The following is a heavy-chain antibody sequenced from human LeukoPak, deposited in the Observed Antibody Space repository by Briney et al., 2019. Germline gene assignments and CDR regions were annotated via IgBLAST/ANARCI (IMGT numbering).Heavy chain of an antibody. Sequence: ASVKVPCKASGYTFARYGFSWVRQAPGQGLEWMGWISPYNGNSEYAQNLQGRVTMTTDTSTSTAYMELRSLRSDDTAVYYCARDLHSSGWYYFDYWGQGTLVTVPS. CDR2: ISPYNGNS. CDR1: GYTFARYG. CDR3: ARDLHSSGWYYFDY. D-gene: IGHD6-19*01. V-gene: IGHV1-18*01. J-gene: IGHJ4*02.